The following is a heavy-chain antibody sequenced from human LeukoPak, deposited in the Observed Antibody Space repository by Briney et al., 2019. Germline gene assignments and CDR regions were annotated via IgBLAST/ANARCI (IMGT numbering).Heavy chain of an antibody. V-gene: IGHV3-23*01. CDR1: GITLSNYG. CDR3: AKRGVVIRVILVGFHKEAYYFDS. CDR2: ISGSGGGT. J-gene: IGHJ4*02. D-gene: IGHD3-22*01. Sequence: GGSLRLSCAVSGITLSNYGMSWVCQAPGKGLEWVAGISGSGGGTYYADPVKGRFTISRDNPKNTLYLQMNSLRAEDTAVYFCAKRGVVIRVILVGFHKEAYYFDSWGQGALVTVSS.